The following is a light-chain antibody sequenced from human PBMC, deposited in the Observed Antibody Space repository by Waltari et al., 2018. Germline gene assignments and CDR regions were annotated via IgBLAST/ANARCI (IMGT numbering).Light chain of an antibody. CDR3: QQRSDWLLT. J-gene: IGKJ4*01. CDR2: DAS. Sequence: TLSCRASQCVSSYLAWYQQKSGQAPRLPIYDASNRATGIPARFSGGGSGTDFTLTISSLEPEDFAVYYCQQRSDWLLTFGGGTKVENK. CDR1: QCVSSY. V-gene: IGKV3-11*01.